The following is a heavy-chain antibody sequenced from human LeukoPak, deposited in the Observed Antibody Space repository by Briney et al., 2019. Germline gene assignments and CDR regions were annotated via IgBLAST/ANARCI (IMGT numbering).Heavy chain of an antibody. Sequence: GGSLRLSCAASGFTFDDYAMHWVRQAPGKGLEWVSAISVSGVSTYYADSVKGRFTISRDNSKNTLYLQMISLRAEDTAVYYCAKSSAARQGTAFDYWGQGTLVTVSS. CDR3: AKSSAARQGTAFDY. D-gene: IGHD6-13*01. J-gene: IGHJ4*02. CDR1: GFTFDDYA. CDR2: ISVSGVST. V-gene: IGHV3-23*01.